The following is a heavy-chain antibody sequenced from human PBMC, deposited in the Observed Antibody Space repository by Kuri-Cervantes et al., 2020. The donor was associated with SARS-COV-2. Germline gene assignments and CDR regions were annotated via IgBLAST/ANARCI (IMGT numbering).Heavy chain of an antibody. J-gene: IGHJ4*02. V-gene: IGHV3-49*03. D-gene: IGHD2-2*01. CDR2: IRSKAYGGTT. CDR3: TSIVVVPAANY. Sequence: GGSLRLSCTASGFTFGDYAMSWFRQAPGKGLEWVGFIRSKAYGGTTEYAAPVKGRFTISRDDSKSIAYLQMNSLKTEDTAVYYCTSIVVVPAANYWGQGTLVTVSS. CDR1: GFTFGDYA.